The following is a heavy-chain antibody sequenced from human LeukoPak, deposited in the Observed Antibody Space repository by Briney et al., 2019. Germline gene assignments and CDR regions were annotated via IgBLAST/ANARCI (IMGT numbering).Heavy chain of an antibody. CDR3: ARDSAYYDSSGYYRIYYYHGMDV. V-gene: IGHV3-66*01. CDR1: GFTVSSTY. Sequence: GGSLRLSCAASGFTVSSTYMSWVRQAPGKGLGWVSVIYSGGSTYYADSVKGRFTISRDNSKNTLYLQMNSLRAEDTAAYYCARDSAYYDSSGYYRIYYYHGMDVWGQGTTVTVSS. CDR2: IYSGGST. J-gene: IGHJ6*02. D-gene: IGHD3-22*01.